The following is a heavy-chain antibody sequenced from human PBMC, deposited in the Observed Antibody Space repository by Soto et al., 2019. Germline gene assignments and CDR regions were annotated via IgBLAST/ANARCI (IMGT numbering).Heavy chain of an antibody. Sequence: GGSLRLSCAASGFTFSSYGMHWVRQAPGKGLEWVAVISYDGSNKYYADSVKGRFTISRDNSKNTLYLQMNSLRAEDTAVYYCAKDLGPVYYGSGSYYNAFSGHYWGQGTLVTVSS. V-gene: IGHV3-30*18. CDR2: ISYDGSNK. D-gene: IGHD3-10*01. J-gene: IGHJ4*02. CDR1: GFTFSSYG. CDR3: AKDLGPVYYGSGSYYNAFSGHY.